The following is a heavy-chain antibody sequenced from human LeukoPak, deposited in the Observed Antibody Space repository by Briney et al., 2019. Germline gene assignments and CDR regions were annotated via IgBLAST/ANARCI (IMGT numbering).Heavy chain of an antibody. CDR2: ISGSGGST. CDR3: AKAEYYDFWSGYYTGFDY. CDR1: GFTFSSYA. J-gene: IGHJ4*02. D-gene: IGHD3-3*01. V-gene: IGHV3-23*01. Sequence: PGGSLRLSCAASGFTFSSYAMSWVRQAPGKGLEWVSAISGSGGSTYYADSVKGRFTISRDNSKNTLYLQMNSPRAEDTAVYYCAKAEYYDFWSGYYTGFDYWGQGTLVTVSS.